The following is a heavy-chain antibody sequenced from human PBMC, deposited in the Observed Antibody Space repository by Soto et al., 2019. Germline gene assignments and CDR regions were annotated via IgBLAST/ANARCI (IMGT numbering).Heavy chain of an antibody. CDR3: ARGSRFDWFDP. D-gene: IGHD3-3*01. J-gene: IGHJ5*02. CDR2: ISAYNGNA. CDR1: GYTFTNYG. V-gene: IGHV1-18*03. Sequence: ASVKVSCKASGYTFTNYGFTWVRQAPGQGLEWMGWISAYNGNANYGQNFQGRVTMTTDTATSTAHMELRSLRYDDMAIYYCARGSRFDWFDPWGQGTLVTVSS.